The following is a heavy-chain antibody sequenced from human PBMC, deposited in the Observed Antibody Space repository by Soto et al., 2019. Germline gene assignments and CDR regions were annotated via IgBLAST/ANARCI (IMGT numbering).Heavy chain of an antibody. CDR3: ARANGAFDI. D-gene: IGHD2-8*01. CDR2: INVGNGNT. V-gene: IGHV1-3*01. Sequence: QVQLVQSGAEVKKPGASVKASCKASGYTFTSYAMHWVRQAPGQRLEWMGWINVGNGNTKYSQKFQGRVTITKDTSASTAYMDLSSLRSEDTAVYYCARANGAFDIWGQGTMVTVSS. CDR1: GYTFTSYA. J-gene: IGHJ3*02.